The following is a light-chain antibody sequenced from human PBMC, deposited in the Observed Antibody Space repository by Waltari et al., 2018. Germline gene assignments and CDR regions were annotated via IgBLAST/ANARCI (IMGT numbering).Light chain of an antibody. CDR2: DDT. Sequence: YVVTQSPSVSVAPGQTARITCGGNNSGSNSVHWYQQRPGQAPVVVVYDDTDRPSGIPERFSGSNSGTTATLTISRVEAGDEGDYYCQVWESSSDLVLFGGGTKLTVL. V-gene: IGLV3-21*02. CDR1: NSGSNS. CDR3: QVWESSSDLVL. J-gene: IGLJ2*01.